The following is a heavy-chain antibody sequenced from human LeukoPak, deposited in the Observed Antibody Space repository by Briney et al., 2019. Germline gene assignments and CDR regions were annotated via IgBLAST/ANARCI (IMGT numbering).Heavy chain of an antibody. Sequence: GESLKISCKGSGYSFTSYWIGWVRQMPGKGLEWMWILYPGDSDTRHSPSFQGQVTISADKSISTAYLQWSSLKASDTAIHYFVRGGDGSGSFYNTFGTWGQGTLGTVSP. J-gene: IGHJ5*02. V-gene: IGHV5-51*01. CDR1: GYSFTSYW. CDR3: VRGGDGSGSFYNTFGT. CDR2: LYPGDSDT. D-gene: IGHD3-10*01.